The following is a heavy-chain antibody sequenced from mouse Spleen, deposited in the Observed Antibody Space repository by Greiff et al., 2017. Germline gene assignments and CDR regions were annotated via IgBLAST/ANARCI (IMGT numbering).Heavy chain of an antibody. J-gene: IGHJ2*01. CDR3: AREPTVGPLDY. CDR2: IYPGDGDT. V-gene: IGHV1-80*01. Sequence: VQLQQSGAELVKPGASVKISCKASGYAFSSYWMNWVKQRPGKGLEWIGQIYPGDGDTNYNGKFKGKATLTADKSSSTAYMQLSSLTSEDSAVYFCAREPTVGPLDYWGQGTTLTVSS. CDR1: GYAFSSYW. D-gene: IGHD1-1*01.